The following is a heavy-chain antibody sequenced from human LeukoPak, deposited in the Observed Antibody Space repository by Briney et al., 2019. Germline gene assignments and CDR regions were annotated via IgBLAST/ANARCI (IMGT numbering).Heavy chain of an antibody. CDR1: GYSISSGCY. D-gene: IGHD3-3*01. CDR3: ARGIDYDFWSGYSTRASFDY. CDR2: IYHSGST. V-gene: IGHV4-38-2*02. J-gene: IGHJ4*02. Sequence: SETLSLTCTVSGYSISSGCYWGWIRQPPGKGLEWIGSIYHSGSTYYNPSLKSRVTISVDTSKNQFSLKLSSVTAADTAVYYCARGIDYDFWSGYSTRASFDYWGQGTLVTVSS.